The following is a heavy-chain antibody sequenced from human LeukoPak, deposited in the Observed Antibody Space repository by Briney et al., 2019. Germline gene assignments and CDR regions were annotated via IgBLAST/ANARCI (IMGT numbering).Heavy chain of an antibody. J-gene: IGHJ4*02. D-gene: IGHD4-17*01. CDR3: ATDLG. CDR1: GFTFTSYW. V-gene: IGHV3-74*01. CDR2: VEHDGSRT. Sequence: GGSLRLSCAASGFTFTSYWMHWVRHPPGKGLVWVSRVEHDGSRTAYADSVTGRFTISRDNARNMVYLQMNSLRAEDTAVYYCATDLGWGQGTLVTVSS.